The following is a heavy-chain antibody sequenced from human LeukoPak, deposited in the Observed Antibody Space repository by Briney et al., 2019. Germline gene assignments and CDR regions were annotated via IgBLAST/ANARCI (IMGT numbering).Heavy chain of an antibody. CDR3: ARVGGGKLKHLFDY. CDR1: GGSISSGSYY. CDR2: IYTSGST. D-gene: IGHD2-15*01. J-gene: IGHJ4*02. Sequence: PSQTLSLTCTVSGGSISSGSYYWSWIRQPAGKGLEWIGRIYTSGSTNYNPSLKSRVTISVDTSKNQFSLKLSSVTAADTAVYYCARVGGGKLKHLFDYWGQGTLVTVSS. V-gene: IGHV4-61*02.